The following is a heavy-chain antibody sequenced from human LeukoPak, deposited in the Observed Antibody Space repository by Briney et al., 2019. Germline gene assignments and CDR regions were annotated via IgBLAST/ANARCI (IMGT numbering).Heavy chain of an antibody. CDR1: GGTFSSYA. V-gene: IGHV1-18*01. D-gene: IGHD3-10*01. Sequence: ASVKVSCKASGGTFSSYAISWLRQAPGQGLEWMGWISCYNGNTNYAHKLQGRVTMTTDTSTNTAYMELRSLRSDDTAVYYCARLLLWFGELLPVYFDYWGQGTLVTVSS. J-gene: IGHJ4*02. CDR3: ARLLLWFGELLPVYFDY. CDR2: ISCYNGNT.